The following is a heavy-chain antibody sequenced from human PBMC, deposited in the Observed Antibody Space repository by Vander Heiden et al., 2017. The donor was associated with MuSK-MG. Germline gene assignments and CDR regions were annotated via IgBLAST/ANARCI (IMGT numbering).Heavy chain of an antibody. Sequence: QLQESGPGLVKPSETLSLTCTVSGGSINSYYCCWIRQPAGKGLEWIGRIYTSGSTNYHPSLKSRVTMSVDTSKNQFSLKLSSVTAADTAVYYCAREGGDIVATFPSPFDYWGQGPLVTVSS. CDR2: IYTSGST. CDR1: GGSINSYY. CDR3: AREGGDIVATFPSPFDY. V-gene: IGHV4-4*07. J-gene: IGHJ4*02. D-gene: IGHD5-12*01.